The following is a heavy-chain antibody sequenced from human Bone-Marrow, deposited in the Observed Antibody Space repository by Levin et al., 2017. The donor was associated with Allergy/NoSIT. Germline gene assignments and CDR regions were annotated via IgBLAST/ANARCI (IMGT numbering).Heavy chain of an antibody. CDR2: IIPKLDIQ. CDR1: GDSFSPYT. Sequence: WASVKVSCKASGDSFSPYTISWVRQAPGQGLQWMGRIIPKLDIQNYAETFQGRVTITADKSTRTAYLELRSLTSEDTAVYYCARSPGGSHFDYWGQGTLVTVSS. V-gene: IGHV1-69*02. J-gene: IGHJ4*02. CDR3: ARSPGGSHFDY. D-gene: IGHD5-12*01.